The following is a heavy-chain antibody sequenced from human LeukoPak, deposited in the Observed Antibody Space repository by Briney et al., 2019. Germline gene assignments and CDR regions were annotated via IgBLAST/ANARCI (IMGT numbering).Heavy chain of an antibody. D-gene: IGHD6-13*01. CDR3: AKTPGHSSTWQFDF. Sequence: GGSLRLSCAASGFTFSNYAMSWVRQAPGKELEWVSAISSGGGSTYYADSVKGRFTISRDNSKNTLYLQMNSLRAEHTAVYYCAKTPGHSSTWQFDFWGQGTLVTVSS. V-gene: IGHV3-23*01. J-gene: IGHJ4*02. CDR2: ISSGGGST. CDR1: GFTFSNYA.